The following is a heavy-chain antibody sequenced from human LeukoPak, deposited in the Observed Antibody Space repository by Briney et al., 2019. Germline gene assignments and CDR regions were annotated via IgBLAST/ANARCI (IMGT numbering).Heavy chain of an antibody. V-gene: IGHV3-7*01. D-gene: IGHD3-10*01. CDR3: ARGPPYGSRSDFLDS. CDR1: GFLFANHW. CDR2: IKQGGSEK. Sequence: PGGSLRLSCAASGFLFANHWMSWVRQAPGKGLEWVADIKQGGSEKLYVDSVKGRFTIFRDDAKNSLSLQMDSLRPEDTAVYYCARGPPYGSRSDFLDSWGPGTLVTVSS. J-gene: IGHJ5*01.